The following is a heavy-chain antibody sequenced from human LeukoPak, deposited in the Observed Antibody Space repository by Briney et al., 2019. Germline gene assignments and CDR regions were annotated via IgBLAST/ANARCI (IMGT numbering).Heavy chain of an antibody. CDR3: ARDRGIGSSSWYPLDY. CDR2: ISSSSSYI. Sequence: GGSLRLSCAASGFTLSSYSMNWVRQAPGKGLEWVSSISSSSSYIYYADSVKGRFTISRDNAKNSLYLQMNSLRAEDTAVYYCARDRGIGSSSWYPLDYWGQGTLVTVSS. D-gene: IGHD6-13*01. V-gene: IGHV3-21*01. CDR1: GFTLSSYS. J-gene: IGHJ4*02.